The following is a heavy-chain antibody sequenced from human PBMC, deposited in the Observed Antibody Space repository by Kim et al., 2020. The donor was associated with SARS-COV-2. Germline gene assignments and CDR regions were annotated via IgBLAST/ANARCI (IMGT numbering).Heavy chain of an antibody. CDR1: GGSISSGDYY. D-gene: IGHD2-2*01. CDR3: ARFNRDCSSTSCYYFDC. J-gene: IGHJ4*02. V-gene: IGHV4-30-4*01. Sequence: SETLSLTCTVSGGSISSGDYYWSWIRQPPGKGLEWIGYIYYSGSTYYNPSLKSRVTISVDTSKNQFSLKLSSVTAADTAVYYCARFNRDCSSTSCYYFDCWGQGTVVTVSS. CDR2: IYYSGST.